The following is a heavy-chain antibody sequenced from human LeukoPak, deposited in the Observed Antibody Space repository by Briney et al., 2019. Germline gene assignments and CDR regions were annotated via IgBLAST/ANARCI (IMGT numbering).Heavy chain of an antibody. CDR3: ASPGVYSSAN. CDR1: GFTFSSYS. Sequence: PGGSLRLSCAASGFTFSSYSMNWVRQAPGKGLEWVSYISSSSSTIYYADSVKGRFTISRDNAKNSLYLQMNSLRAEDTAVYYCASPGVYSSANWGQGTLVTVSS. V-gene: IGHV3-48*01. CDR2: ISSSSSTI. J-gene: IGHJ4*02. D-gene: IGHD6-25*01.